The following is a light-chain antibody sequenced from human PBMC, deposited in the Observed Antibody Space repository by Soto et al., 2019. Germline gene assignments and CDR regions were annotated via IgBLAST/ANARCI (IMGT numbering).Light chain of an antibody. V-gene: IGKV1-39*01. Sequence: IQMTQSPSSLSASVGDGVTLTCRASHTIATYLNWYQQKPGQVPEVLIYGASRLHVGVPSRFTGSGYGTDFTLTINNLQPEDFATYYCLQHNSYPRTFGQGTKVEIK. CDR2: GAS. CDR3: LQHNSYPRT. J-gene: IGKJ1*01. CDR1: HTIATY.